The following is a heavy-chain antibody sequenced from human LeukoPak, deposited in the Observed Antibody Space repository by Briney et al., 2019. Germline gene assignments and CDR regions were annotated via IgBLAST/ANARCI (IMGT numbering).Heavy chain of an antibody. CDR3: AKGAEPTYSYDSSGYEDHGMDV. V-gene: IGHV3-21*01. D-gene: IGHD3-22*01. CDR2: ISSSGYHI. Sequence: GESLRLSCAASGFTFTDYALNWVRQAPGKGLEWVSSISSSGYHIYYADSMKGRFTISRDNAKNSLYLKIDSRRAGDTAVYYCAKGAEPTYSYDSSGYEDHGMDVWGQGTTVAV. J-gene: IGHJ6*01. CDR1: GFTFTDYA.